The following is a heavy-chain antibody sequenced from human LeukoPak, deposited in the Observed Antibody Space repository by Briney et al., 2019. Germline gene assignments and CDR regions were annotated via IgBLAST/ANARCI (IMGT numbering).Heavy chain of an antibody. CDR1: GGSISSYY. Sequence: SETLSLTCTVSGGSISSYYWSWIRQPPGKGLEWIGYIYYSGSTNYNPSLKSRVTISVDTSKNQFSLKLSSVTAADTAVYYCARESYTGAFDIWGQGTMVTVSS. CDR3: ARESYTGAFDI. CDR2: IYYSGST. V-gene: IGHV4-59*01. J-gene: IGHJ3*02. D-gene: IGHD1-26*01.